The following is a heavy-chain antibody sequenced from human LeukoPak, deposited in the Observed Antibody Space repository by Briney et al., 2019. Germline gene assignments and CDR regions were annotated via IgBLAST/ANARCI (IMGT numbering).Heavy chain of an antibody. D-gene: IGHD3-22*01. CDR3: ARAYYYDSSGYYAYYGMDV. V-gene: IGHV4-59*01. CDR2: IYYSGST. CDR1: GGSISSYY. Sequence: SETLSLTCTVSGGSISSYYWSWIRQPPGKGLEWIGYIYYSGSTNYNPSLKSRVTISVDTSKNQFSLKLSSVTAADTAVYYCARAYYYDSSGYYAYYGMDVWGQGTTVTVSS. J-gene: IGHJ6*02.